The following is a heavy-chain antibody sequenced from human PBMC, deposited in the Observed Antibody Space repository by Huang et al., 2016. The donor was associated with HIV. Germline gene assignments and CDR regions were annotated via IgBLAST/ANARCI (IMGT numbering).Heavy chain of an antibody. D-gene: IGHD1-26*01. CDR2: IYSGGTT. V-gene: IGHV3-53*01. CDR3: ARGGNTVGYFDN. Sequence: EVQLVGSGGGLIQPGGSLSLACAAFGFTVSGTYMSWVRQAPRKGLEWVSVIYSGGTTYFTDSVKGRFTFSRDNSKNTVYLQMNSLRADDTAVYYCARGGNTVGYFDNWGQGTLVTVSS. J-gene: IGHJ4*02. CDR1: GFTVSGTY.